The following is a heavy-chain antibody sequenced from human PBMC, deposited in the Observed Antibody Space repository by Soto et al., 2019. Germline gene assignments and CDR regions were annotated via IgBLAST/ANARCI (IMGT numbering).Heavy chain of an antibody. J-gene: IGHJ2*01. CDR1: GFTFSSYW. V-gene: IGHV3-7*01. CDR3: ARDSTLEWENKWYFDL. Sequence: GGSLRLSCAASGFTFSSYWMSWVRQAPGKGLEWVANIKQDGSEKYYVDSVKGRFTISRDNAKNSLYLQMNSLRAEDTAVYYCARDSTLEWENKWYFDLWGRGTLVTVSS. D-gene: IGHD1-1*01. CDR2: IKQDGSEK.